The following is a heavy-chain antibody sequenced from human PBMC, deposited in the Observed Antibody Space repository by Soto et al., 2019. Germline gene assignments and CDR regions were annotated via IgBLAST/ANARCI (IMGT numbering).Heavy chain of an antibody. D-gene: IGHD4-17*01. Sequence: GASVKVSCKVSGYTLTELSMHWVRQAPGKGLEWMGGFDPEDGETIYAQKFQGRVTMTEDTSTDTAYMELSSLRSEDTAVYYCATPPAAVTTRGGAFDIWGQGTMVTVSS. CDR3: ATPPAAVTTRGGAFDI. V-gene: IGHV1-24*01. J-gene: IGHJ3*02. CDR2: FDPEDGET. CDR1: GYTLTELS.